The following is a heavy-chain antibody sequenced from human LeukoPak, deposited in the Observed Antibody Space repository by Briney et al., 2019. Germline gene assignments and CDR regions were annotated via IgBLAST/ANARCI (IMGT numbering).Heavy chain of an antibody. CDR2: VYHTGNT. CDR1: GGSISSYY. Sequence: SETLSLTCTVSGGSISSYYWSWIRQPPGKGVEGIGYVYHTGNTNYNPSLKSRVTISVDTSKNQFSLKLSSVTAADTAVYYCARSLRASGGSSGYLAWGQGTLVTVSS. J-gene: IGHJ5*02. V-gene: IGHV4-59*12. CDR3: ARSLRASGGSSGYLA. D-gene: IGHD3-22*01.